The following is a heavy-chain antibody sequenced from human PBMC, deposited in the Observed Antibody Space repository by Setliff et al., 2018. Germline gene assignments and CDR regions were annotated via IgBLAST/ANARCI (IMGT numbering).Heavy chain of an antibody. CDR2: IYYRGST. V-gene: IGHV4-39*07. D-gene: IGHD1-26*01. CDR1: GGSIRSSSYY. Sequence: SETLSLTCTVSGGSIRSSSYYWGWIRQPPGQGLEWIGSIYYRGSTYYNPSLKSRVTISVDTSKNQFSLKLSSVTAADTAVYYCARVLNWFDPWGQGTLVTVSS. CDR3: ARVLNWFDP. J-gene: IGHJ5*02.